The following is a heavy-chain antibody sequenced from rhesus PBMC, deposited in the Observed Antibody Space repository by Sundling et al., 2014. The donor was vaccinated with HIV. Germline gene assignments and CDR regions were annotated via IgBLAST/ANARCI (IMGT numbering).Heavy chain of an antibody. CDR1: GGAITGYY. CDR3: ARTGXAVPSWTYYGLVVP. V-gene: IGHV4-165*02. Sequence: QVQLQESGPGLVKPSETLALTCAVSGGAITGYYWNWIRQSQGKGLEWIGSIGGNSGSRYYNPSLKSQVAISIDTSKKQFSLKLSSVTAADTAVYFXARTGXAVPSWTYYGLVVPGAEGYGRHRLL. CDR2: IGGNSGSR. J-gene: IGHJ6*01. D-gene: IGHD1-38*01.